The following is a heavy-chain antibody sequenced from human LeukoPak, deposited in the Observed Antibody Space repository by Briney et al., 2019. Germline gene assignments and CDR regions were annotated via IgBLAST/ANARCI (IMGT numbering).Heavy chain of an antibody. J-gene: IGHJ4*02. V-gene: IGHV1-8*01. CDR2: MNPNTGKT. Sequence: ASVRVSCKASGYTFTSYDINWVRQATGQGLEWMGWMNPNTGKTGYVQKFQGRVTMTRSTSISTAYMELSSLRSEDTAMYYCARHPSDSRYCSGGTCYAPLFDYWGQGTLVTVSS. CDR3: ARHPSDSRYCSGGTCYAPLFDY. D-gene: IGHD2-15*01. CDR1: GYTFTSYD.